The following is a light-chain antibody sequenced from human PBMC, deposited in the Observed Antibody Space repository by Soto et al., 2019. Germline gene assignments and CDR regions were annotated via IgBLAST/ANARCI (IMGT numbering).Light chain of an antibody. V-gene: IGKV3D-15*01. CDR3: QQYNDWPRT. CDR2: GVS. J-gene: IGKJ3*01. CDR1: QSVSSN. Sequence: EVMMTQSPATLSVSPGERATLSCRASQSVSSNLAWYQQKPGQAPRLLLYGVSTRATGIPARFSGSGSGTDFTLTISSMQSEDFAMYYCQQYNDWPRTFGPGTKVDFK.